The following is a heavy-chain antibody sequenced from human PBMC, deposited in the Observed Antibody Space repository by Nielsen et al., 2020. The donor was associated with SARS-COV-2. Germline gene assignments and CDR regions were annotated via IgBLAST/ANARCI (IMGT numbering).Heavy chain of an antibody. D-gene: IGHD6-13*01. CDR1: GGSFSGYY. Sequence: SETLSLTCAVYGGSFSGYYWSWIRQPPGKGLEWIGEINHSGSTNYNPSLKSRVTISVDTSKNQFSLKLSSVTAADTAVYYCARGSAIAAAGHYFDYRGQGTLVTVSS. CDR3: ARGSAIAAAGHYFDY. CDR2: INHSGST. V-gene: IGHV4-34*01. J-gene: IGHJ4*02.